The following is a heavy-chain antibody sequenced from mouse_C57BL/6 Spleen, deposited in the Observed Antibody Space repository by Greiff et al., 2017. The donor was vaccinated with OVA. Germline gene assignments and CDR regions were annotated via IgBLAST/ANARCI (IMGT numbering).Heavy chain of an antibody. CDR2: IDPSDSET. J-gene: IGHJ2*01. D-gene: IGHD1-1*01. CDR3: ARSTVADLDY. Sequence: QVQLQQPGAELVRPGSSVKLSCKASGYTFTSYWMHWVKQRPIQGLEWIGNIDPSDSETNYNQKFKDKATLTVDKSSSTAYMQLSSLTSEDSAVYYGARSTVADLDYWGQGTTLTVSS. CDR1: GYTFTSYW. V-gene: IGHV1-52*01.